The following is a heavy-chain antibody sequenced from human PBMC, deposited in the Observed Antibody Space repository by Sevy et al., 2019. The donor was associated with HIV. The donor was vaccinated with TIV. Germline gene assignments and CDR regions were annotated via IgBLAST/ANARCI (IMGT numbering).Heavy chain of an antibody. CDR2: FYYSGST. V-gene: IGHV4-39*01. CDR1: GGSISSSSYY. CDR3: ARHSGRELRRFDY. J-gene: IGHJ4*02. D-gene: IGHD1-26*01. Sequence: SETLSLTCTVSGGSISSSSYYWGWIRQPPGKGLEWIGSFYYSGSTYYNPSLKGRVTISVDTSKNQFSLKLSSVTAADTTVYYCARHSGRELRRFDYWGQGTLVTVSS.